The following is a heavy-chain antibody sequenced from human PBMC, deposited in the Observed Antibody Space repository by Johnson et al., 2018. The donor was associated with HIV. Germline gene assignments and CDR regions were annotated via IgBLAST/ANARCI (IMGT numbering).Heavy chain of an antibody. CDR3: ARDLAYNSRWTGAFDI. CDR1: GFTFSSYA. D-gene: IGHD6-13*01. CDR2: ILSDGSNI. Sequence: QVQLVESGGGVVQPGRSLRLSCAASGFTFSSYAMHWVRQAPGKGLEWVSIILSDGSNIYYADSVKGRFTISRDNSKNTLYLHMNNLRAEDTAVYYCARDLAYNSRWTGAFDIWGQGTMVTVSS. J-gene: IGHJ3*02. V-gene: IGHV3-30*04.